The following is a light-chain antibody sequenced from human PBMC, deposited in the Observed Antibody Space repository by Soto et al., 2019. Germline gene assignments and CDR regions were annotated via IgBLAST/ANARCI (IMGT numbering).Light chain of an antibody. J-gene: IGLJ2*01. CDR2: GNS. CDR1: SSNIGAGYD. V-gene: IGLV1-40*01. Sequence: QSVLTQPPSVSGAPGQRVTISCTGSSSNIGAGYDVHWYQQLPGTAPKLLIYGNSNRPSGVPDRFSGSKSGTSASLAITGLQAEDEADYYCQSYDSSVSGHLVFGGGTKLTVL. CDR3: QSYDSSVSGHLV.